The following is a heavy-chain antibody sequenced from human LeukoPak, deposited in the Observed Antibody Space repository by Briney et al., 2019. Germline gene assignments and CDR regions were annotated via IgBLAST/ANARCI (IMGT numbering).Heavy chain of an antibody. CDR3: GRVRFFPSAGPPPPGCSPP. V-gene: IGHV4-31*03. CDR2: IYYSGST. J-gene: IGHJ4*02. CDR1: GGSISSGGYY. D-gene: IGHD6-25*01. Sequence: SETLSLTCTVSGGSISSGGYYWSWIRQHPGKGLEWIGYIYYSGSTYYNPSLKSRVTISVDTSKNQFSLKLSSVTAADTAVYYCGRVRFFPSAGPPPPGCSPPGGQETLVTVS.